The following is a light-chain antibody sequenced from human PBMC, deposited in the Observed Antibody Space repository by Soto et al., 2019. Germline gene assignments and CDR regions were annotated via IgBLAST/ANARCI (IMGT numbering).Light chain of an antibody. CDR1: QSVSNS. J-gene: IGKJ1*01. CDR3: QQYGSSPPRT. CDR2: GAS. V-gene: IGKV3-20*01. Sequence: EIVLTQSPATLSLSPGERATLSCWASQSVSNSLAWYQQKPGQAPRLLIYGASTRATDVPDRFSGSGSGADFTLSISRLEPEDFAVYYCQQYGSSPPRTFGQGTKVDIK.